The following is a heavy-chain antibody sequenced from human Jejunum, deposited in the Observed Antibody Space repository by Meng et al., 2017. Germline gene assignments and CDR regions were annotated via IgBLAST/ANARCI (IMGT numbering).Heavy chain of an antibody. D-gene: IGHD1-26*01. V-gene: IGHV4-61*02. CDR1: GGSVSSGGSY. CDR3: ARGLLVGSTGYYFDS. CDR2: IYASGST. J-gene: IGHJ4*02. Sequence: LRLSCTVAGGSVSSGGSYWTWIRQPAGKGLEYIGRIYASGSTNYNPSLKSRVSTSVDMSKNQFSLNLTSVTAADTAVYYCARGLLVGSTGYYFDSWGQGKLVNVSS.